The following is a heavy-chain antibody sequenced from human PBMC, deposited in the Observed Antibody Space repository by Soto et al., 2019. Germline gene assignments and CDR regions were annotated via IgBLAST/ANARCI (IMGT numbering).Heavy chain of an antibody. V-gene: IGHV3-23*01. CDR3: AKDLNLRPGYFDY. CDR1: GFTFSSYA. D-gene: IGHD3-9*01. CDR2: ISGSGGST. Sequence: GGSLRLSCAASGFTFSSYAMSWVRQAPGKGLEWVSAISGSGGSTYYADSVKGRFTISRENSKNTLYLQMNSLRAEDTAVYYCAKDLNLRPGYFDYWGQGTLVTVSS. J-gene: IGHJ4*02.